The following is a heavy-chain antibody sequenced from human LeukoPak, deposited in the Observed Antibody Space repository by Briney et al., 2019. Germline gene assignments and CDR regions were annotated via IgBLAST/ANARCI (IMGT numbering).Heavy chain of an antibody. J-gene: IGHJ4*02. D-gene: IGHD3-10*01. CDR2: INHSGST. V-gene: IGHV4-34*01. Sequence: PSETLSLTCAVYGGSFSGYYWSWIRQPPEKGLEWIGEINHSGSTNYNPSLKGRVTISVDTSKNQFSLKLSSVTAADTAVYYCARSMVRGVIDYWGQGTLVTVSS. CDR3: ARSMVRGVIDY. CDR1: GGSFSGYY.